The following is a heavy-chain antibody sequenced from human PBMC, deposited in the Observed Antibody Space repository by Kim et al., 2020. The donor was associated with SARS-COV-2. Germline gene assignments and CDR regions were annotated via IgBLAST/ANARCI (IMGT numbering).Heavy chain of an antibody. V-gene: IGHV3-33*06. D-gene: IGHD6-19*01. Sequence: GGSLRLSCAASGFTFSSYGMHWVRQAPGKGLEWVAVIWYDGSNKYYADSVKGRFTISRDNSKNTLYLQMNSLRAEDTAVYYCAKDRYSSGHYGMDVWGQGTTVTVSS. CDR2: IWYDGSNK. J-gene: IGHJ6*02. CDR1: GFTFSSYG. CDR3: AKDRYSSGHYGMDV.